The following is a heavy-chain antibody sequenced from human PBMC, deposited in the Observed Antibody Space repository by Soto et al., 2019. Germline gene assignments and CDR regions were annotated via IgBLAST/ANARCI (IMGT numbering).Heavy chain of an antibody. D-gene: IGHD2-8*02. CDR1: GLSFIAHW. V-gene: IGHV3-74*01. CDR2: ISPDGSST. J-gene: IGHJ6*02. CDR3: ASKPVGTGYLGV. Sequence: EVQLVESGGVLVQPGGPLRLSCAASGLSFIAHWMHWVRQAPRKGLLLVSRISPDGSSTSYGDSVKGRFTLSRDNAKNTLYLQMNNLRAEDTAVYYCASKPVGTGYLGVWGQGTTFTVSS.